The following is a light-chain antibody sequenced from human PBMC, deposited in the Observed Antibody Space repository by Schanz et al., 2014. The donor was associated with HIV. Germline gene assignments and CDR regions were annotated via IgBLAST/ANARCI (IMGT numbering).Light chain of an antibody. CDR3: QQYNNWART. Sequence: EIVMTQSPAALSVSPGEGATLSCRTSQGVSSYLAWYQQKPGQAPRLLIYGASTRASGIPARFSGSGSGTEFTLTISSLQSEDFAVYYCQQYNNWARTFGQGTKVEIK. CDR2: GAS. V-gene: IGKV3-15*01. CDR1: QGVSSY. J-gene: IGKJ1*01.